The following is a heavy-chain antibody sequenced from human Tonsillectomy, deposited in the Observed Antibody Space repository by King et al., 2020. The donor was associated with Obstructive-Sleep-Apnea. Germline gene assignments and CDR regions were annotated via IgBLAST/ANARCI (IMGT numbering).Heavy chain of an antibody. Sequence: QLVQSGGGLVQPGGSLRLSCAASGFTFSSYAMSWVRQAPGKGLEWVSAISGSGGSTYYADSVKGRFTISRDNSKNTLYLQMNSLRAGDTAVYYCAKGGSMVRGVIRDFDYWGQGTLVTVSS. D-gene: IGHD3-10*01. CDR3: AKGGSMVRGVIRDFDY. J-gene: IGHJ4*02. CDR1: GFTFSSYA. CDR2: ISGSGGST. V-gene: IGHV3-23*04.